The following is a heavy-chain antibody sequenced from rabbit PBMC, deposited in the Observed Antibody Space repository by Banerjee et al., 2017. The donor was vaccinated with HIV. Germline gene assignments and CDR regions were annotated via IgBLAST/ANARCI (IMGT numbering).Heavy chain of an antibody. Sequence: EESGGDLVKPEGSLTLTCTASGFSFSSSYWICWVRQAPGKGLEWIACINTSSGNTVYASWAKGRFTISKTSSTTVTLQMTSLTAADTATYFCARHLSGNIPFNLWGPGTLVTVS. J-gene: IGHJ4*01. D-gene: IGHD3-1*01. CDR3: ARHLSGNIPFNL. CDR1: GFSFSSSYW. CDR2: INTSSGNT. V-gene: IGHV1S45*01.